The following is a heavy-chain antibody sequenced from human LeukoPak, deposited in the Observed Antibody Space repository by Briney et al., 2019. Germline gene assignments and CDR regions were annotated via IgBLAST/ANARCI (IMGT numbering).Heavy chain of an antibody. D-gene: IGHD4-17*01. CDR1: GGSISSSSYY. CDR2: ISTSGTT. CDR3: ARDHYGVDYFFKY. V-gene: IGHV4-61*02. Sequence: PSETLSLTCTVSGGSISSSSYYWGWIRQPAGKGLECIGRISTSGTTDYNPSLKSRVTISLDTSNNQFSLNLRSVTAADTAVYYCARDHYGVDYFFKYWGPGALVTVSS. J-gene: IGHJ4*02.